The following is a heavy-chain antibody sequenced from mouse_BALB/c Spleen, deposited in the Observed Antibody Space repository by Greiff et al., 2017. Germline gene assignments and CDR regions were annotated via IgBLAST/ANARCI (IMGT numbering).Heavy chain of an antibody. J-gene: IGHJ4*01. V-gene: IGHV5-6-3*01. D-gene: IGHD2-14*01. Sequence: EVMLVESGGGLVQPGGSLKLSCAASGFTFSSYGMSWVRQTPDKRLELVATINSNGGSTYYPDSVKGRFTISRDNAKNTLYLQMSSLKSEDTAMYYCARDPLFYRAMDYWGQGTSVTVSS. CDR2: INSNGGST. CDR3: ARDPLFYRAMDY. CDR1: GFTFSSYG.